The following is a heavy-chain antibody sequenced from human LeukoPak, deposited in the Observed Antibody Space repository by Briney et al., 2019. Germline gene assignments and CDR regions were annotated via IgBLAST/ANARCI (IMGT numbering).Heavy chain of an antibody. D-gene: IGHD3-10*01. J-gene: IGHJ4*02. CDR2: IIPIFGTA. V-gene: IGHV1-69*05. Sequence: SVTVSCQASGGTFSSYAISWVRQAPGRGLEWMRGIIPIFGTANYAQKFQGRVTITTDESTSTAYTELSSLRSEDTAVYYCARQLYVSGSYPSFRFDYWRLEPLVSVS. CDR1: GGTFSSYA. CDR3: ARQLYVSGSYPSFRFDY.